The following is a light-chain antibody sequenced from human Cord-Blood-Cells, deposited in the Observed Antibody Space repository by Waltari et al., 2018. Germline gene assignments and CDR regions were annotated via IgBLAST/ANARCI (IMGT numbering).Light chain of an antibody. Sequence: QSALTQPASVSGSPGQSITISCTGTSSYVWSYNLVSWYQQHPGKAPKLMIYEGSKRPSGVSNRFSGSKSGNTASLTISGLQAEDEADYYCCSYAGSSVFGGGTKLTVL. CDR1: SSYVWSYNL. V-gene: IGLV2-23*01. CDR3: CSYAGSSV. J-gene: IGLJ3*02. CDR2: EGS.